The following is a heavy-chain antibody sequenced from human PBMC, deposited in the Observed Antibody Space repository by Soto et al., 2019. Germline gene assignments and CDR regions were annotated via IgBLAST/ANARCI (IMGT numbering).Heavy chain of an antibody. V-gene: IGHV3-9*01. CDR1: GFTFDDYA. CDR2: ISWNSGSI. Sequence: EVQLVESGGGLVQPGRSLRLSCAASGFTFDDYAMHWVRQAPGEGLEWVSGISWNSGSIGYADSVKGRFTISRDNAKNSLYLQMNSLRAEDTALYYCAKPANYDFWSGYQNWGQGTLVTVSS. J-gene: IGHJ4*02. CDR3: AKPANYDFWSGYQN. D-gene: IGHD3-3*01.